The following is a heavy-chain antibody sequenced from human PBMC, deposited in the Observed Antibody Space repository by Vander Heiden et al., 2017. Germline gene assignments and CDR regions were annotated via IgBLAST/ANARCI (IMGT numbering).Heavy chain of an antibody. J-gene: IGHJ4*02. D-gene: IGHD2-8*01. Sequence: VQLQESGPGLVRPPETLSLSCSVYGGSMSGYYWVWVRQPAGKGLGWIGRIFASGETRYNPSLKSRVTMSVDRPKKQFSLELNSVTAADTGVYFCARAREYGDYCDYWGQGTLVAVSS. CDR1: GGSMSGYY. CDR2: IFASGET. CDR3: ARAREYGDYCDY. V-gene: IGHV4-4*07.